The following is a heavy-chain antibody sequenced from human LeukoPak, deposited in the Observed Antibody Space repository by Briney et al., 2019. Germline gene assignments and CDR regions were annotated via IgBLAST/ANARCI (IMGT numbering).Heavy chain of an antibody. CDR1: GFNFTIYW. CDR3: ARLAFTDYYDSSGYHFDY. D-gene: IGHD3-22*01. CDR2: IYPGDSDT. Sequence: GESLKISCKGSGFNFTIYWIGWVRQMPGKGLEWMGVIYPGDSDTRYSPSFQGQVTISADKSISTAYLQWSSLKASDTAMYYCARLAFTDYYDSSGYHFDYWGQGTLVTVSS. V-gene: IGHV5-51*01. J-gene: IGHJ4*02.